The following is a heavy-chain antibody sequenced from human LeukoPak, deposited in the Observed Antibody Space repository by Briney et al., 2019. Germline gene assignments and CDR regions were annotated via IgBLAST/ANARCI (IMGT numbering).Heavy chain of an antibody. CDR1: GYTFTSYG. CDR2: IRAYNSNT. Sequence: ASVKVSCKASGYTFTSYGLSCVRQALGQRLEWMGWIRAYNSNTNYAQKRQGRVTMTTDTSTSTAYMEMRRLRSDDTVVYYCARVVDIAPHGGFDPWGQGTQVTVSS. D-gene: IGHD5-12*01. V-gene: IGHV1-18*01. J-gene: IGHJ5*02. CDR3: ARVVDIAPHGGFDP.